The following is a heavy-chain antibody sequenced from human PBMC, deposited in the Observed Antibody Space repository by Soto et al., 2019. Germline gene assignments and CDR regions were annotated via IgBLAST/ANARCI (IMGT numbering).Heavy chain of an antibody. CDR3: ARGHQVVVVQERYYSGMDV. CDR2: INHSGST. D-gene: IGHD2-2*01. Sequence: PSETLSHTCAVYCGSFSGYDWRLIRQTPGKGLEWIGEINHSGSTNYNPSLKSRVTISVDTSKNQFSLKLSSVTAADTAVYYCARGHQVVVVQERYYSGMDVWGQGTTVTVSS. J-gene: IGHJ6*02. CDR1: CGSFSGYD. V-gene: IGHV4-34*01.